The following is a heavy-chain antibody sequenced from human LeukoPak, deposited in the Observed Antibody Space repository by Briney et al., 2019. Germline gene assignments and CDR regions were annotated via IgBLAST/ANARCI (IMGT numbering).Heavy chain of an antibody. V-gene: IGHV3-74*01. D-gene: IGHD3-22*01. CDR3: ARELYYDSSGYSLGLLDY. CDR2: INSDGSTT. Sequence: GGSLRLSCAASGFTFVSYWMHWVRQAPGKGLVWVSRINSDGSTTTYADSVKGRFTISRDNAKNTLYLQMNSLRAEDTAVYYCARELYYDSSGYSLGLLDYWGQGTLVTVSS. J-gene: IGHJ4*02. CDR1: GFTFVSYW.